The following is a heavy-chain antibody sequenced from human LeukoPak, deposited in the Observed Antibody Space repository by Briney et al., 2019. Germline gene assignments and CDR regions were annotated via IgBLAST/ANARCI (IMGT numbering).Heavy chain of an antibody. Sequence: GGSLRLSCAASGFTFSRYWMSWVRQAPGKWRERVANINQDGSEKYYVGSVKGRFTISRHNAKNSLYLQMNSLRAEDTAVYYCARLSEQQDYFDCWGQGALVTVSS. V-gene: IGHV3-7*01. CDR2: INQDGSEK. D-gene: IGHD6-13*01. CDR1: GFTFSRYW. CDR3: ARLSEQQDYFDC. J-gene: IGHJ4*02.